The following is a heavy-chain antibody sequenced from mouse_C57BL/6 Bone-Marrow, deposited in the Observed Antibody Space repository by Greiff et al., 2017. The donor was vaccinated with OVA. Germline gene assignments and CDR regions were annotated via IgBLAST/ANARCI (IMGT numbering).Heavy chain of an antibody. V-gene: IGHV5-12*01. D-gene: IGHD1-1*01. CDR2: ISNGGGST. CDR3: ANQDYSGSPFDY. Sequence: EVQGVESGGGLVQPGGSLKLSCAASGFTFSDYYMYWVRQTPEKRLEWVAYISNGGGSTYYPETVKGRFTITRDNATNTLYLQMSRLKSEDTAMYSCANQDYSGSPFDYWGQGTTLTVSS. J-gene: IGHJ2*01. CDR1: GFTFSDYY.